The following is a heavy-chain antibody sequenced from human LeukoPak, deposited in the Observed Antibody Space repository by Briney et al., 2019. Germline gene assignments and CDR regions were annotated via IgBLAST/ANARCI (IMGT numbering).Heavy chain of an antibody. J-gene: IGHJ4*02. CDR2: ISDSGSTI. V-gene: IGHV3-11*01. CDR1: GFTFSDHH. D-gene: IGHD3-22*01. Sequence: GGSLRLSCAASGFTFSDHHMSWIRQTPGKGLEWLSYISDSGSTINYADSVKGRLTISRDNAKKSLFLQMNSLRAEDTAVYYCAIYYDSSGSIDHWGQGTLVTVSS. CDR3: AIYYDSSGSIDH.